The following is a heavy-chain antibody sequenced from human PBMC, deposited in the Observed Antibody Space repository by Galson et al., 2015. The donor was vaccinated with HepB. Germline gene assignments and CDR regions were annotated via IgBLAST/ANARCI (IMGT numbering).Heavy chain of an antibody. CDR1: GLTVSIND. V-gene: IGHV3-66*01. CDR2: IFSGGTT. CDR3: ARDAENYYYGMDV. J-gene: IGHJ6*02. Sequence: SLRLSCAASGLTVSINDMSWVRQAPGKGLEWVSFIFSGGTTYYADSVKGRFTISRDNSKNTLYLQMNSLRAEDTAVYYCARDAENYYYGMDVWGQGTTVTVSS.